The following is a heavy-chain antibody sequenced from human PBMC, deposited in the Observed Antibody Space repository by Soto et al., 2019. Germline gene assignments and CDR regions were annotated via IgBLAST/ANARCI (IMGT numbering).Heavy chain of an antibody. CDR1: GGSISSYY. CDR2: IYYSGST. CDR3: ARASQLLRYYFDY. V-gene: IGHV4-59*01. Sequence: SETLSLTCTVSGGSISSYYWSWIRQPPGKGLEWIGYIYYSGSTNYNPSLKSRVTISVDTSKNQFSLKLSSVTAADTAVYYCARASQLLRYYFDYWGQGTLVTVSS. J-gene: IGHJ4*02. D-gene: IGHD2-2*01.